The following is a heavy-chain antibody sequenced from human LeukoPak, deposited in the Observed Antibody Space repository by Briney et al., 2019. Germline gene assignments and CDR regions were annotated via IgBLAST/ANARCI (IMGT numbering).Heavy chain of an antibody. J-gene: IGHJ5*02. CDR3: ARGSMTTVTTTENWFDP. Sequence: SETLSLTFTVSGGSISSYYWSWIRQPPGKGLEWIGYIYYSGSTNYNPSLKSRVTISVDTSKNQFSLKLSSVTAADTAVYYCARGSMTTVTTTENWFDPWGQGTLVTVSS. CDR2: IYYSGST. CDR1: GGSISSYY. V-gene: IGHV4-59*01. D-gene: IGHD4-11*01.